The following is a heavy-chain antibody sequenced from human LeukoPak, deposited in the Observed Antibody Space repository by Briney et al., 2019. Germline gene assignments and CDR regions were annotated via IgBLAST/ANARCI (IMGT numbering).Heavy chain of an antibody. V-gene: IGHV1-8*01. J-gene: IGHJ5*02. CDR1: GYTFTSYD. CDR3: ARGTTVTPYNWFDP. D-gene: IGHD4-17*01. CDR2: MNPNSGNT. Sequence: ASVKVSCKASGYTFTSYDINWVRQATGQGLEWMGWMNPNSGNTGYAQKFQGRVTMTRNTSISTAYMELSSLRSEDTAVYYCARGTTVTPYNWFDPWGQGTLVTVSS.